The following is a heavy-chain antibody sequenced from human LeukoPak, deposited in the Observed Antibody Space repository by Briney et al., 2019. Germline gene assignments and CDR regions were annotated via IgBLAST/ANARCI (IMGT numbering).Heavy chain of an antibody. D-gene: IGHD5-18*01. Sequence: GGSLRLSCAASGFTFSSYSMNWVRQAPGKGLEWVSSISSSSSYIYYADSVKGRFTISRDNAKNSLYLHMNSLRAEDTAVYYCARDWAVDTATDWGQGTLVTVSS. CDR2: ISSSSSYI. J-gene: IGHJ4*02. CDR3: ARDWAVDTATD. V-gene: IGHV3-21*01. CDR1: GFTFSSYS.